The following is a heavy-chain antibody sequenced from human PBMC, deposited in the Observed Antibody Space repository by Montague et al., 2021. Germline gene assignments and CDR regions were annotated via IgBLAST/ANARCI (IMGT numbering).Heavy chain of an antibody. CDR1: GFIFNNYV. CDR3: VKDTRDYYPDF. J-gene: IGHJ4*02. CDR2: INGNSINI. V-gene: IGHV3-9*01. D-gene: IGHD3-3*01. Sequence: YLRLSCAASGFIFNNYVMNWVRQAPGKGLEWVSGINGNSINIDYADPVKGRFTISRDNAKNSLYLQMNSLRAEDTAFYYCVKDTRDYYPDFWGQGILVTVSS.